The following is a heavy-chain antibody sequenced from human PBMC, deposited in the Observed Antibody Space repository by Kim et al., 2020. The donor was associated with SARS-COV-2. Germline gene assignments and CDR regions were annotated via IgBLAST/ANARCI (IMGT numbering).Heavy chain of an antibody. D-gene: IGHD3-9*01. CDR3: AKEKVLRYFVAAFDI. V-gene: IGHV3-23*01. Sequence: ESVKGRYTISRDNSKNTLYLQMNSLRAEDTAVYYCAKEKVLRYFVAAFDIWGQGTMVTVSS. J-gene: IGHJ3*02.